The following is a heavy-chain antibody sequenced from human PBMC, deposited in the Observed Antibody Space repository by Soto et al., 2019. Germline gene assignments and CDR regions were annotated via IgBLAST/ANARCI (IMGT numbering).Heavy chain of an antibody. CDR1: GGSISSYY. V-gene: IGHV4-59*08. CDR3: ARFDYDFWSGYQNRYYFDY. Sequence: SETLSLTCTVSGGSISSYYWSWIRQPPGKGLEWIGYIYYSGSTNYNPSLKSRVIISVDTSKNQFSLKLSSVTAADTAVYYCARFDYDFWSGYQNRYYFDYWGQGTLVTVSS. CDR2: IYYSGST. D-gene: IGHD3-3*01. J-gene: IGHJ4*02.